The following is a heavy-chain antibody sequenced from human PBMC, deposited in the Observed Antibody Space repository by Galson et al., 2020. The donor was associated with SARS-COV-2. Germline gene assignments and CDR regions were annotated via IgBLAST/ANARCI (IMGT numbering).Heavy chain of an antibody. CDR1: GGSISSSSYY. V-gene: IGHV4-39*01. J-gene: IGHJ5*02. CDR2: IYYSGST. D-gene: IGHD3-10*01. CDR3: ARGFTMVRGVNWFDP. Sequence: ASETLSLTCTVSGGSISSSSYYWGWIRQPPGKGLEWIGSIYYSGSTYYNPSRKSRVTISVDTSKNQFSLKLSSVTAADTAVYYCARGFTMVRGVNWFDPWGQGTLVTVS.